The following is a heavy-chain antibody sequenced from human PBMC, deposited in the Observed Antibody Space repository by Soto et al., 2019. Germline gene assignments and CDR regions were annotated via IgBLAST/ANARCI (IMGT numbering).Heavy chain of an antibody. CDR2: VFYGGT. CDR1: GRSMSSNY. V-gene: IGHV4-59*03. Sequence: XATLSLTCSVSGRSMSSNYWSWLRQSPDKGLEWLGYVFYGGTDYNPSLGGRVSMSVQTSKSQFSLTLSSVTAADTAVYYCADYRGALYFDFWGQGIQVTVSS. D-gene: IGHD4-4*01. J-gene: IGHJ4*02. CDR3: ADYRGALYFDF.